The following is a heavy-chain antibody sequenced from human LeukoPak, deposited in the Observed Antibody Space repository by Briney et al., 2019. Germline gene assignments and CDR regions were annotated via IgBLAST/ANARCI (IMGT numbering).Heavy chain of an antibody. V-gene: IGHV4-30-4*01. J-gene: IGHJ5*02. CDR1: GGSISSGDYY. Sequence: SQTLFLTCTVSGGSISSGDYYWSWIRQPPGKGLEWIAYMYYSGSTYYNPSLKSRVTMSADTSKNQLSLKLSSVTAADTAVYYCARPYYYDSRIDPWGQGILVAVSS. D-gene: IGHD3-22*01. CDR2: MYYSGST. CDR3: ARPYYYDSRIDP.